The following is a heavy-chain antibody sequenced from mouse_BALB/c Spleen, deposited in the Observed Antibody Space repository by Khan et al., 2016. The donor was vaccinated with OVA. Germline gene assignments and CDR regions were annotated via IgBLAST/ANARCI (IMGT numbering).Heavy chain of an antibody. V-gene: IGHV3-2*02. Sequence: EVELVESGPGLVKPSQSLYLSCTATGYSITSYYACNWIRKFPGNKLEWTYIISYSGYTNYKQNVKSRITITRDKPKNPLSLQLNSLTTEDTATNYCAKIYVGEFAYWGQGTLVTVSS. D-gene: IGHD1-1*01. CDR3: AKIYVGEFAY. J-gene: IGHJ3*01. CDR1: GYSITSYYA. CDR2: ISYSGYT.